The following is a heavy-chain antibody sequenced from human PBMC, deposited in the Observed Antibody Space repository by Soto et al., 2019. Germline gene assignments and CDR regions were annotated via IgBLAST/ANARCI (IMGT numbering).Heavy chain of an antibody. Sequence: GGSLRLSCAASGFTFSSYSMNWVRQAPGKGLEWVSSISSSSSYIYYADSVKGRFTISRDNAKNSLYLQMNSLRAEDTAVYYCARDLFSYDYIWGSYRPNPCDYWGQGTLVTVSS. V-gene: IGHV3-21*01. D-gene: IGHD3-16*02. CDR2: ISSSSSYI. CDR1: GFTFSSYS. J-gene: IGHJ4*02. CDR3: ARDLFSYDYIWGSYRPNPCDY.